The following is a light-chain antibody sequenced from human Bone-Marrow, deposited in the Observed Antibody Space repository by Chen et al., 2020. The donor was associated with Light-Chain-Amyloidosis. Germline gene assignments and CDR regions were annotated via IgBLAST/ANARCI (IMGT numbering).Light chain of an antibody. CDR3: SSYTITNTLV. CDR2: EVT. CDR1: SSDGGGDNH. V-gene: IGLV2-14*01. Sequence: QSALTQPASVSGSPGQSITISCTGTSSDGGGDNHVSWYQQHPDKAPKLMIYEVTNRPSWVPDRCSGSKSDNTASLPISGLQTEDEADYFCSSYTITNTLVFGSGTRVTVL. J-gene: IGLJ1*01.